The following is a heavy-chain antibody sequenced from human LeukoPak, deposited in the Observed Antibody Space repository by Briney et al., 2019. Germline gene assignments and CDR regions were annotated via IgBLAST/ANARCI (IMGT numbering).Heavy chain of an antibody. CDR1: GGSISSYY. J-gene: IGHJ4*02. CDR2: IYYSGST. V-gene: IGHV4-59*08. D-gene: IGHD3-22*01. CDR3: ASTYYYDSSGYYSLYFDY. Sequence: SETLSLTCTVSGGSISSYYWSWIRQPPGKGLEWIGYIYYSGSTNYNPSLKSRVTISVDTSKNQFSLKLSSVTAADTAVYYCASTYYYDSSGYYSLYFDYWGQGTLVTVSS.